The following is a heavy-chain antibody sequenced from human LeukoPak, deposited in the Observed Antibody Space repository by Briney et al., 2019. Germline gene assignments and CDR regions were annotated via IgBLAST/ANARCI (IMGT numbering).Heavy chain of an antibody. J-gene: IGHJ4*02. Sequence: SETLSLTCTVSGVSINSYYWSWIRQPPGKGLEWIGYISYSGSTNYNPSLKSRVSISVDKSKNQFFLKLNSVTAPDTALYYCARGNANWGQGTLVTVSS. CDR3: ARGNAN. CDR2: ISYSGST. V-gene: IGHV4-59*01. CDR1: GVSINSYY.